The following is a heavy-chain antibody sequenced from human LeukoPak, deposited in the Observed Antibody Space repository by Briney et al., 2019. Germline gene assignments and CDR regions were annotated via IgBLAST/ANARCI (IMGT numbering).Heavy chain of an antibody. D-gene: IGHD2-2*01. V-gene: IGHV4-34*01. CDR2: INHSGST. CDR1: GGSFSGYY. Sequence: SETLSLTCAVYGGSFSGYYWSWIRQPPGKGLEWIGEINHSGSTNYNPSLKSRVTISVDTSKNQFSLKLSSVTAADTAVYYCATRYCSSTSRYDYWGQGTLVTVSS. CDR3: ATRYCSSTSRYDY. J-gene: IGHJ4*02.